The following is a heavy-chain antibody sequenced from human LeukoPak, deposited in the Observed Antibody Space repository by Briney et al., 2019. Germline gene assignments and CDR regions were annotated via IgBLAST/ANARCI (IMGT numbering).Heavy chain of an antibody. CDR3: AKRATRGSVYYDFWSGSTPWYFDY. D-gene: IGHD3-3*01. CDR1: GFTFSSYS. V-gene: IGHV3-23*01. J-gene: IGHJ4*02. CDR2: ISGSGGST. Sequence: GGSLRLSCAASGFTFSSYSMNWVHQAPGKGLEWVSAISGSGGSTYYADSVKGRFTISRDNSKNTLYLQMNSLRAEDTAVYYCAKRATRGSVYYDFWSGSTPWYFDYWGQGTLVTVSS.